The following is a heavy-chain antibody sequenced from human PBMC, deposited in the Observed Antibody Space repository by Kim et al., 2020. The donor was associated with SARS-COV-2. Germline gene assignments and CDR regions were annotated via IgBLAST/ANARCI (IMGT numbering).Heavy chain of an antibody. V-gene: IGHV3-23*01. CDR3: AKGGAAPL. D-gene: IGHD6-6*01. Sequence: GGNTYYADSVKGRFIISRDNSKNTLYLQMNSLRAEDTAVYYCAKGGAAPLWGRGTLVTVSS. J-gene: IGHJ2*01. CDR2: GGNT.